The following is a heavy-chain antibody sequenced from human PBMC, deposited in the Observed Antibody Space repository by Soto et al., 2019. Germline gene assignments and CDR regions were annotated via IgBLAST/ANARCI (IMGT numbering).Heavy chain of an antibody. CDR3: AREKTVGGIRVDN. J-gene: IGHJ4*02. D-gene: IGHD1-26*01. CDR1: GFTFTNYP. Sequence: QVQLVESGGGVVQPGRSLRLSCAASGFTFTNYPMHWVRQAPGKGLEWVAVVSHDGINTYYADSVKGRFTISRDNSKNTLYLQLNSLRTGDTAVFYCAREKTVGGIRVDNWGQGALVTVSS. CDR2: VSHDGINT. V-gene: IGHV3-30-3*01.